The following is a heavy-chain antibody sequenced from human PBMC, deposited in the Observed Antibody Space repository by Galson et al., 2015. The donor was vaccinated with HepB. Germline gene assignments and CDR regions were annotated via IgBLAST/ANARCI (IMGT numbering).Heavy chain of an antibody. J-gene: IGHJ3*02. Sequence: SVKVSCKASGYTFTNYAVHWVRQAPGQRLEWMGWVNAGNGDTKYSQNFQGRVTFIRDTSASTVYMDLSSLRSEDTAVYYCASPVVGATSDGLDIWGQGAMVTVSS. CDR3: ASPVVGATSDGLDI. CDR1: GYTFTNYA. CDR2: VNAGNGDT. V-gene: IGHV1-3*01. D-gene: IGHD2-15*01.